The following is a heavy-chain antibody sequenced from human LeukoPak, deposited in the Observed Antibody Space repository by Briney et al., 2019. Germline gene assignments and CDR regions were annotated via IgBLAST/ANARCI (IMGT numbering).Heavy chain of an antibody. J-gene: IGHJ4*02. CDR1: GYTFTSYG. CDR3: AREGYCSSTSCPKDIDY. Sequence: GASVKVSCKASGYTFTSYGISWVRQAPGQGLEWMGWISAYSGNTNYAQKLQGRVTMTTDTSTSTAYMELRSLRSDDTAVYYCAREGYCSSTSCPKDIDYWGQGTLVTVSS. V-gene: IGHV1-18*01. D-gene: IGHD2-2*01. CDR2: ISAYSGNT.